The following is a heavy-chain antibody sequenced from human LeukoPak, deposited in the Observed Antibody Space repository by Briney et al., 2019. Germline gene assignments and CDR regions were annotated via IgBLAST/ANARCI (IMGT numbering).Heavy chain of an antibody. CDR1: GYIFTGFD. CDR3: ARDRSSIHTIFGVVTPSYFDY. Sequence: ASVKVSCKASGYIFTGFDMHWVRQAPGQGLEWMGRINPDSGGTNFAQKFQGRVTMTRDTSIRTTYMELSGLTSDDTAVYYCARDRSSIHTIFGVVTPSYFDYWGQGTLVTVSS. D-gene: IGHD3-3*01. CDR2: INPDSGGT. V-gene: IGHV1-2*06. J-gene: IGHJ4*02.